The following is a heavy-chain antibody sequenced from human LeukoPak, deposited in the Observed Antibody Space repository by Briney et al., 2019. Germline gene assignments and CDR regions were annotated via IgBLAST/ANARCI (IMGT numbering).Heavy chain of an antibody. V-gene: IGHV3-48*01. CDR1: GFTFSNYA. CDR2: ISSRSSTI. CDR3: ARETYYYGMDV. Sequence: GGSLRLSCAASGFTFSNYAMNWVRQAPGKGLEWVSYISSRSSTIHYADSVRGRFTISRDNAKNSLYLQMNSLRADDTAVYYCARETYYYGMDVWGQGTTVTVSS. J-gene: IGHJ6*02.